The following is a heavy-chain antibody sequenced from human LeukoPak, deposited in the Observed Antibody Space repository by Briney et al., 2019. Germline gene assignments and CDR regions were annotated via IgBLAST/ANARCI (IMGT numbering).Heavy chain of an antibody. D-gene: IGHD5-18*01. CDR3: ARGPPIQLWSRYYYYYYGMDV. Sequence: ASVKVSCKASGYTFTSYDINWVRQATGQGVEWMGWMNPNSGNTGCAQKFQGRVTMTRNTSISTAYMELSSLRSEDTAVYYCARGPPIQLWSRYYYYYYGMDVWGQGTTVTVSS. J-gene: IGHJ6*02. V-gene: IGHV1-8*01. CDR2: MNPNSGNT. CDR1: GYTFTSYD.